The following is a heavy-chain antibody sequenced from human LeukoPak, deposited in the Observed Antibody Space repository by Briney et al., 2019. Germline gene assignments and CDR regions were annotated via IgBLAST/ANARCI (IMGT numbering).Heavy chain of an antibody. CDR2: IYYSGST. CDR1: GGSISSGGYY. CDR3: AKETLNYYGSGSYSAYYFDY. Sequence: PSQTLSLTCTVSGGSISSGGYYWSWIRQHPGKGLEWIGYIYYSGSTYYNPSLKSRVTISVDTSKNQFSLKLSSVTAADTAVYYCAKETLNYYGSGSYSAYYFDYWGQGTLVTVSS. V-gene: IGHV4-31*03. J-gene: IGHJ4*02. D-gene: IGHD3-10*01.